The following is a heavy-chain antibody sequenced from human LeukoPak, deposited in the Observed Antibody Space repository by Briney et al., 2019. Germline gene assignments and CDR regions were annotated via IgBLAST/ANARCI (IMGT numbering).Heavy chain of an antibody. CDR3: RRALAF. CDR2: MNPKNGGK. Sequence: GVSVKVSCKASGYTFTGNYIHWLRQAPGQGLEWMGWMNPKNGGKNCALKFQGRVTMTGDTSINTAYLNLSGLRSDDSALYYCRRALAFWGQGT. CDR1: GYTFTGNY. J-gene: IGHJ4*02. V-gene: IGHV1-2*02.